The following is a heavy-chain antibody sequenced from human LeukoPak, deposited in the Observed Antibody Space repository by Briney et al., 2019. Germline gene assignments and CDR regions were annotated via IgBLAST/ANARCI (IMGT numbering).Heavy chain of an antibody. CDR2: IYYSGTT. CDR1: GGSISSSSYD. J-gene: IGHJ4*02. Sequence: SETLSLTCTVSGGSISSSSYDWGWIRQPPGKGLEWIGSIYYSGTTYCNPSLKSRVSVSIDTSKNQFSLRLSSVTAADSALYYCARVFLALPYFDFWGQGTLVTVSS. CDR3: ARVFLALPYFDF. V-gene: IGHV4-39*02. D-gene: IGHD2/OR15-2a*01.